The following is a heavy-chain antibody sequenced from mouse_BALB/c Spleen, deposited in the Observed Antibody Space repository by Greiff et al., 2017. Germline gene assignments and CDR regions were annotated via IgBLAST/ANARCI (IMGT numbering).Heavy chain of an antibody. V-gene: IGHV5-17*02. J-gene: IGHJ3*01. D-gene: IGHD2-1*01. Sequence: EVKLVESGGGLVQPGGSRKLSCAASGFTFSSFGMHWVRQAPEKGLEWVAYISSGSSTIYYADTVKGRFTISRDNPKNTLFLQMTSLRSEDTAMYYCARVYYGNSPWFAYWGQGTLVTVSA. CDR1: GFTFSSFG. CDR2: ISSGSSTI. CDR3: ARVYYGNSPWFAY.